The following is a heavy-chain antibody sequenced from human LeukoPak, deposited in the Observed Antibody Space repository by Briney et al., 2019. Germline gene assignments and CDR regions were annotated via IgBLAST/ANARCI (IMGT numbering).Heavy chain of an antibody. CDR3: AKVEQWLVDPPDY. CDR1: GFTFSSYA. D-gene: IGHD6-19*01. Sequence: GGSLRLSCAASGFTFSSYAMHWVRQAPGKGLEWVAVISYDGSNKYYADSVKGRFTISRDNSKNTLYLQMNSLRAEDTAVYYCAKVEQWLVDPPDYWGQGTLVTVSS. CDR2: ISYDGSNK. J-gene: IGHJ4*02. V-gene: IGHV3-30*04.